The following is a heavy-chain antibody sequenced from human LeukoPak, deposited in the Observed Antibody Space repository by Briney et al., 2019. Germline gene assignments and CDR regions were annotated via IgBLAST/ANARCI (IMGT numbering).Heavy chain of an antibody. CDR2: INHSGST. V-gene: IGHV4-34*01. CDR3: ARHVYYYGSGRYYYYYYMDV. Sequence: SETLSLTCAVYGGSFSGYYWSWIRQPPGKGLEWIGEINHSGSTNYNPSLKSRVTISVDTSKNQFSLKLSSVTAADTAVYYCARHVYYYGSGRYYYYYYMDVWGKGTTVTISS. J-gene: IGHJ6*03. CDR1: GGSFSGYY. D-gene: IGHD3-10*01.